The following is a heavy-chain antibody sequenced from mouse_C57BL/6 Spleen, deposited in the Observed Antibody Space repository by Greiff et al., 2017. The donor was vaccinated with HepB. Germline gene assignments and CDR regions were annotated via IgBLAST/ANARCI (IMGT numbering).Heavy chain of an antibody. D-gene: IGHD1-1*01. Sequence: QVQLQQSGAELVRPGASVTLSCKASGYTFTDYEMHWVKQTPVHGLEWIGAIDPETGGTAYNQKFKGKAILTADKSSSTAYVELRSLTSEDSAVYYCTRLRDYYGSGDYWGQGTTLTVSS. V-gene: IGHV1-15*01. CDR3: TRLRDYYGSGDY. CDR1: GYTFTDYE. CDR2: IDPETGGT. J-gene: IGHJ2*01.